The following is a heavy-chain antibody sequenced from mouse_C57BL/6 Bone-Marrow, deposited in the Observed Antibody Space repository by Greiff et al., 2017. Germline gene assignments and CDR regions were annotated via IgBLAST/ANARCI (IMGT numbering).Heavy chain of an antibody. CDR1: GFTFSSYA. CDR2: ISDGGSYT. Sequence: EVQRVESGGGLVKPGGSLKLSCAASGFTFSSYAMSWVRQTPEKRLEWVATISDGGSYTYYPDNVKGRFTISRDNAKNNLYLQMSHLEYEDTAMYYGARDWERYTMDYWGQGTSVTVSS. D-gene: IGHD4-1*01. J-gene: IGHJ4*01. CDR3: ARDWERYTMDY. V-gene: IGHV5-4*01.